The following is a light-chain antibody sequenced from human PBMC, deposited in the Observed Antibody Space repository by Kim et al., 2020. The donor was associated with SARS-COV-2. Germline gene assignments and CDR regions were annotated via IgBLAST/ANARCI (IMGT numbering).Light chain of an antibody. Sequence: VALDRAVRVTCQGDSHRSYYASGYQQKPGQAPVLVIYGKNNRPSGIPDRFSGSSSGNTASLTITGAQAEDEADYYCNSRDSSGNVVFGGGTQLTVL. CDR3: NSRDSSGNVV. CDR1: SHRSYY. J-gene: IGLJ2*01. CDR2: GKN. V-gene: IGLV3-19*01.